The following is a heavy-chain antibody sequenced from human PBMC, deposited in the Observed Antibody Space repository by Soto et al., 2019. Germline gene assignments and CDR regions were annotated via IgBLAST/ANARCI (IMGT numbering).Heavy chain of an antibody. CDR1: GESINNGAYF. CDR3: ARGFVEAGMAFDY. J-gene: IGHJ4*02. V-gene: IGHV4-31*03. Sequence: QVQLQESGPGLVKPSQTLSLTCSVSGESINNGAYFWSWIRQHPGKGLEWIGYVHASGSTYYNPSLRGRVDISIDTSKKQFYLNLKSVTAADTAVFFCARGFVEAGMAFDYWGPGALVTVSS. CDR2: VHASGST. D-gene: IGHD3-3*01.